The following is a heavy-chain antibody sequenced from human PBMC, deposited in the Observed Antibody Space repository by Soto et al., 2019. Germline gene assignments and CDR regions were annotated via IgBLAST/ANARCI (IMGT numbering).Heavy chain of an antibody. V-gene: IGHV1-18*01. D-gene: IGHD6-13*01. Sequence: ASVKVSCKASGYTFTSYGISWVRQAPGQGLEWMGWISAYNGNTNYAQKLQGRVTMTTDTSTSTAYMELRSLRSDDTAVYYCARAIAAAGILQAEYFQHWGQGTLVTVSS. CDR2: ISAYNGNT. CDR3: ARAIAAAGILQAEYFQH. J-gene: IGHJ1*01. CDR1: GYTFTSYG.